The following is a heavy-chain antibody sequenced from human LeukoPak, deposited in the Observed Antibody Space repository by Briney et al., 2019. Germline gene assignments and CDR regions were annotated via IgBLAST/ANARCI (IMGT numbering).Heavy chain of an antibody. CDR1: GASISNYC. J-gene: IGHJ4*02. V-gene: IGHV4-4*08. CDR2: LCPGGRT. CDR3: AXXXXGDTYPLDH. Sequence: SETLSLTCSVFGASISNYCWSWIRQPPGKGLEWLVFLCPGGRTEHNPSLRSRGTLSGDTSRNQLSLRLTSVTAADTALYYCAXXXXGDTYPLDHWGQGTLVTVSS.